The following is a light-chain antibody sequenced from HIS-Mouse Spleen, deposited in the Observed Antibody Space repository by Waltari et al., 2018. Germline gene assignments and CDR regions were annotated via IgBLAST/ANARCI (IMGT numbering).Light chain of an antibody. Sequence: QSALTQPASVSGSPGQSITISSTGPRSAVGGYNNFSWYQQHPGKAPKLMIYDVSNRPSGVSNRFSGSKSGNTASLTISGLQAEDEADYYCSSYTSSSTWVFGGGTKLTVL. CDR3: SSYTSSSTWV. J-gene: IGLJ3*02. V-gene: IGLV2-14*03. CDR1: RSAVGGYNN. CDR2: DVS.